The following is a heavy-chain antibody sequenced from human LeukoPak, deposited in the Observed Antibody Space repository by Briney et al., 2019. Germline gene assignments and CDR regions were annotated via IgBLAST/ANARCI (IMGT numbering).Heavy chain of an antibody. CDR2: IYHTGFT. CDR3: ARDGRYTYGSNLLDC. D-gene: IGHD4/OR15-4a*01. Sequence: PSETLSLTCDVSRDSVSNNTWWTWVRQPPGKGLEWIGEIYHTGFTRYNPSLESRVTMSVDKSKNQFSLSLSSVTAADTAVYFCARDGRYTYGSNLLDCWGQGTLVTVSS. CDR1: RDSVSNNTW. V-gene: IGHV4/OR15-8*01. J-gene: IGHJ4*02.